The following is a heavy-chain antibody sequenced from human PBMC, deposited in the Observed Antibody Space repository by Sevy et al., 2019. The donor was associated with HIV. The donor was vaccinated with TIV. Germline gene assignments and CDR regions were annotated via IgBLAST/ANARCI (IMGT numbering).Heavy chain of an antibody. D-gene: IGHD3-3*01. V-gene: IGHV1-2*06. CDR1: GYTFTGYY. CDR3: ARDGIKIFGVVNVYYYYYGMDV. J-gene: IGHJ6*02. CDR2: INPNSGGT. Sequence: APVKVSCKASGYTFTGYYMHWVRQAPGQGLEWMGRINPNSGGTNYAQKFQGRVTMTRDTSISTAYMELSRLRSDETAVYYCARDGIKIFGVVNVYYYYYGMDVWGQGTTVTVSS.